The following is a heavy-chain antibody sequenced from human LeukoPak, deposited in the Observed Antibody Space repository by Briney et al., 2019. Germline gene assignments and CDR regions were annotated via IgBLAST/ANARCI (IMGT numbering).Heavy chain of an antibody. CDR1: GYTFTSYA. Sequence: ASVKVSCTASGYTFTSYAMNWVRQAPGQGLEWMGWINTNTGNPTYAQGFTGRFVFSLDTSVSTAYLQISSLKAEDTAVYYCARLYCSSTSCYLDYWGQGTLVTVSS. CDR2: INTNTGNP. J-gene: IGHJ4*02. D-gene: IGHD2-2*01. CDR3: ARLYCSSTSCYLDY. V-gene: IGHV7-4-1*02.